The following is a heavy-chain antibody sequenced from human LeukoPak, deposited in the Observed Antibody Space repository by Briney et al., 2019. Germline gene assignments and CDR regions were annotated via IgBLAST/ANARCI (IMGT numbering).Heavy chain of an antibody. V-gene: IGHV5-51*01. J-gene: IGHJ5*02. CDR3: ARHADYYDSSGYLSP. D-gene: IGHD3-22*01. CDR1: GDSSTSYW. Sequence: GSSMMFSCRAFGDSSTSYWIGWGRQMPEKGLKGMGRIYPGDSDTRYSPSFKGQVTISADKSITTAYLQWSSLKASDTAMYYCARHADYYDSSGYLSPWGQGTLVTVS. CDR2: IYPGDSDT.